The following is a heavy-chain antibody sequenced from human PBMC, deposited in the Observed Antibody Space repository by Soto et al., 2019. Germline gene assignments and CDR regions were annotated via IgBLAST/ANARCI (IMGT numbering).Heavy chain of an antibody. J-gene: IGHJ5*02. CDR3: ARGIAYSGYDLRSDWFDP. Sequence: GGSLRLSCAASGFTFSSYWMHWVRQAPGKGLVWVSRINSDGSSTSYADSVKGRFTISRDNAKNTLYLQMNSLRAEDTAVYYCARGIAYSGYDLRSDWFDPWGQGTLVTVSS. V-gene: IGHV3-74*01. CDR2: INSDGSST. CDR1: GFTFSSYW. D-gene: IGHD5-12*01.